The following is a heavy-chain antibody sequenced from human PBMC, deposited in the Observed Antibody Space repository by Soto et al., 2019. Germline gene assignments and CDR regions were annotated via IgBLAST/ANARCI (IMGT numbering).Heavy chain of an antibody. Sequence: SETLSLTCVVSKFSISSGYYWGWIRQSPVKGLEWIAIIYRSGTTSYNPSLKSRVTISVDPSKNQFSLMLTAVTAADTAVYYCARTRSGSHYSLFNSWGRGSMVTVSS. J-gene: IGHJ4*02. V-gene: IGHV4-38-2*01. D-gene: IGHD1-26*01. CDR1: KFSISSGYY. CDR3: ARTRSGSHYSLFNS. CDR2: IYRSGTT.